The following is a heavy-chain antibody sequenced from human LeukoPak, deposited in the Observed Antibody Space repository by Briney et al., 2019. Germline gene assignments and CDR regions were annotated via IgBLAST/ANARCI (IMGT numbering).Heavy chain of an antibody. CDR1: EFTFSSYS. Sequence: GGSLRLSCAASEFTFSSYSMNWVRQAPGKGLEWVSSFGTRSSSIYYADSVKGRFTISRDNARNSLYLQMNSLKAEDTAVYYCARERDEGFDYWGQGTLVTVPS. CDR3: ARERDEGFDY. J-gene: IGHJ4*02. CDR2: FGTRSSSI. V-gene: IGHV3-21*01. D-gene: IGHD5-24*01.